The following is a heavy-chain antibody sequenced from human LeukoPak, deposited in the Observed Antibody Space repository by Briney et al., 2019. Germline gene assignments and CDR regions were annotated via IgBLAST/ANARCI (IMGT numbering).Heavy chain of an antibody. CDR2: IYYSGST. Sequence: SETLSLTCTVSGGSISSSSYYWGWIRQPPGKGLEWIGSIYYSGSTYYNPSLKSRVTISVDTSKNQFSLTLSLVTAADTAVYYCAGSYGSGSYWAFRGTIDIWGQGTMVTVSS. CDR1: GGSISSSSYY. J-gene: IGHJ3*02. D-gene: IGHD3-10*01. CDR3: AGSYGSGSYWAFRGTIDI. V-gene: IGHV4-39*07.